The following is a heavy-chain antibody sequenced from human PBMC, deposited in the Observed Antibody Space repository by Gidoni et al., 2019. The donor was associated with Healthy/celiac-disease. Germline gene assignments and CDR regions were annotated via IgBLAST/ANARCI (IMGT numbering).Heavy chain of an antibody. CDR1: GGSISSGGYY. Sequence: QVQLQESGPGLVKPSQTLSLTCTVSGGSISSGGYYWSWIRQHPGKGLEWIGYIYYSGSTYYNPSLKSRVTISVDTSKNQFSLKLSSVTAADTAVYYCARDRWVGLSSPADWYFDLWGRGTLVTVSS. CDR2: IYYSGST. V-gene: IGHV4-31*03. D-gene: IGHD6-13*01. CDR3: ARDRWVGLSSPADWYFDL. J-gene: IGHJ2*01.